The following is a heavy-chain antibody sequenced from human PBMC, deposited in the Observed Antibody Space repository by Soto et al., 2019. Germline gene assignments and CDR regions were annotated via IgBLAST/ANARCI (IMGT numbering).Heavy chain of an antibody. CDR3: ARGQLVWYGDLTPYHRDMDV. CDR1: GGSFDDFY. CDR2: ISHDGGT. D-gene: IGHD3-10*01. V-gene: IGHV4-34*02. Sequence: QVQLQQWGAGLLRPSETLSLTCAFYGGSFDDFYWSWVRQSPGKGLEWVGEISHDGGTNYSPSLASRVSISVATSKNQFSLPLRSVTAADTGLYYCARGQLVWYGDLTPYHRDMDVWGQGTTVTVSS. J-gene: IGHJ6*02.